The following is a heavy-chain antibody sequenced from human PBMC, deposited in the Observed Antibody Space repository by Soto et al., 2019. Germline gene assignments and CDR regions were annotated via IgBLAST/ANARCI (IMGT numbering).Heavy chain of an antibody. D-gene: IGHD3-22*01. V-gene: IGHV3-72*01. CDR3: VRDTSFYESSGYTRCFDF. CDR2: SRNQANGYST. J-gene: IGHJ4*02. CDR1: GFTLSDHY. Sequence: GGSLRLSCSVSGFTLSDHYIDWVRQAPGKGLEWVGRSRNQANGYSTVYAAPVKGRFTTSRDDSKNLVFLQMESLRTEDTAVYYCVRDTSFYESSGYTRCFDFWGQGALVTVSS.